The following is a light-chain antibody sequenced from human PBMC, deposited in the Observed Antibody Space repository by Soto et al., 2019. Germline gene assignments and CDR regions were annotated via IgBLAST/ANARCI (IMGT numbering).Light chain of an antibody. CDR1: SSDVGTYSL. V-gene: IGLV2-23*01. Sequence: QSALTQPASVSGSPGQSITISCTGTSSDVGTYSLLSWYQHHPGKAPKLMIYEGTKRPSGVSNRFSGSKSGNTASLTISGLQAEDEADYYCCSYAGSTTLVLFGGGTKVTVL. J-gene: IGLJ2*01. CDR2: EGT. CDR3: CSYAGSTTLVL.